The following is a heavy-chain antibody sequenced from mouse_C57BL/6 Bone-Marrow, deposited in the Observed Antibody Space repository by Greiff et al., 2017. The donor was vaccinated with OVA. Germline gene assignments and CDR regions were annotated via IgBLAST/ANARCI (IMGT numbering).Heavy chain of an antibody. Sequence: EVTLVESGGGLVKPGGSLKLSCAASGFTFSDYGMHWVRQAPEKGLEWVAYISSGSSTIYYADTVQGRFTISRDNAKNTLFLQMTSLRSEDTAMYYCARINYWYFDVWGTGTTVTVSS. CDR2: ISSGSSTI. J-gene: IGHJ1*03. CDR3: ARINYWYFDV. CDR1: GFTFSDYG. V-gene: IGHV5-17*01.